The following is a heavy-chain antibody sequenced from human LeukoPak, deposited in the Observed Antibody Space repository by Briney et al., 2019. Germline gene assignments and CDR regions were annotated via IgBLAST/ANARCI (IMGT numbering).Heavy chain of an antibody. D-gene: IGHD2-2*01. V-gene: IGHV1-46*01. CDR3: ARGCRVVPGVHNVGMTSYYNGMDV. Sequence: GASVKVSCKPSGYTFTSYYMHWVRHAPGQGLEWMGIINPSGGDTSYAQKFQGRVTTTRDPSTSTVYMEVVSLRPEDTAVYYCARGCRVVPGVHNVGMTSYYNGMDVWGQGTTVTVSS. CDR1: GYTFTSYY. CDR2: INPSGGDT. J-gene: IGHJ6*02.